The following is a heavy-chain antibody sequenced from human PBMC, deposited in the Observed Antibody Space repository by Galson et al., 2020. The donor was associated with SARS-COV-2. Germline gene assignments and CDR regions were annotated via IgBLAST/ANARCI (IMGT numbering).Heavy chain of an antibody. CDR2: IYPGDSDV. V-gene: IGHV5-51*01. J-gene: IGHJ4*01. D-gene: IGHD5-12*01. Sequence: GESLKISCQASGYKFTSYWIGWVRQMPGKGLEWIGIIYPGDSDVKYSPFFQDQVRLSVDLSSGTAYLKWRSLKASDTAIYYCARREQYSGFDTGHFDYWGPGTLVTVSA. CDR1: GYKFTSYW. CDR3: ARREQYSGFDTGHFDY.